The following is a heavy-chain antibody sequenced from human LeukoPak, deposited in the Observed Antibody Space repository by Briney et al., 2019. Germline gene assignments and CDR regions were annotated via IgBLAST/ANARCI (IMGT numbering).Heavy chain of an antibody. Sequence: SLRLSCAASGFNFRDSAMHWLRQAPGKGLEWVSGIGWDSGSLDYAGSVKGRFTISRDNAGSTLFLEMTSLRREDTALYYCAKDIVASVLPGYYVGFDSWGQGTRVIVSS. V-gene: IGHV3-9*01. CDR2: IGWDSGSL. CDR3: AKDIVASVLPGYYVGFDS. J-gene: IGHJ4*02. D-gene: IGHD3-9*01. CDR1: GFNFRDSA.